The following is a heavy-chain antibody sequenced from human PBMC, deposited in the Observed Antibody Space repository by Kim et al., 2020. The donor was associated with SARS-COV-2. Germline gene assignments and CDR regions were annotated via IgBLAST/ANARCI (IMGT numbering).Heavy chain of an antibody. D-gene: IGHD6-19*01. CDR1: GFIFGRYT. CDR2: LSSNSAYV. J-gene: IGHJ4*02. Sequence: GGSLRLSCEASGFIFGRYTMNWVRQAPGKGLEWVSSLSSNSAYVYYADSLAGRLSISRDNARDTLFLQMDRLRAEDTGVYYCVREARYSRLSSGDYYDYWGKGTLFPVSS. V-gene: IGHV3-21*03. CDR3: VREARYSRLSSGDYYDY.